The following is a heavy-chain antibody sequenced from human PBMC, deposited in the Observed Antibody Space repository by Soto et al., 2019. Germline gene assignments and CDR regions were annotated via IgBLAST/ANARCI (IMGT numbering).Heavy chain of an antibody. Sequence: GESLKISCKGSGYSFSDYWIAWVRQMPGKGLEWMGIIYPGDSETRQSPSFQGQVTISADKSISTAYLQWSNLEASDTATYYCARRFCSSSSCYYFDYWGQGALVTVSS. CDR1: GYSFSDYW. J-gene: IGHJ4*02. CDR2: IYPGDSET. D-gene: IGHD2-2*01. CDR3: ARRFCSSSSCYYFDY. V-gene: IGHV5-51*01.